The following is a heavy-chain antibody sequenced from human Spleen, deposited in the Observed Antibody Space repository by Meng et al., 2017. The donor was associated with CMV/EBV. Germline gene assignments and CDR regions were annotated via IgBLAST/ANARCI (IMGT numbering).Heavy chain of an antibody. CDR3: ATQDAFCSVF. J-gene: IGHJ4*02. V-gene: IGHV4-4*02. Sequence: LPCAVSGRPLPLCTWWSCVPPPPGKRLEWIGEFSQRGSTNYSPSLKSRVTMSLDKSKNQFSLQLSSVTAADTAVYYCATQDAFCSVFWGQGALVTVSS. D-gene: IGHD2-15*01. CDR1: GRPLPLCTW. CDR2: FSQRGST.